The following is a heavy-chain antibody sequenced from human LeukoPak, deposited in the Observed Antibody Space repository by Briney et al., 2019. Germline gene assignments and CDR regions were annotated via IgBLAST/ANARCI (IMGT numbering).Heavy chain of an antibody. CDR1: GFTFSIYS. CDR2: ISTSSSYI. CDR3: ARESILNGAGGGAFDI. Sequence: PGGSLRLSCAASGFTFSIYSMNWVRQAPGKGLEWVSSISTSSSYIYYADSVKGRFTISRDNAKDSLYLQMNSLRAEDTAVYSCARESILNGAGGGAFDIWGQGTMVTVSS. V-gene: IGHV3-21*01. J-gene: IGHJ3*02. D-gene: IGHD1-26*01.